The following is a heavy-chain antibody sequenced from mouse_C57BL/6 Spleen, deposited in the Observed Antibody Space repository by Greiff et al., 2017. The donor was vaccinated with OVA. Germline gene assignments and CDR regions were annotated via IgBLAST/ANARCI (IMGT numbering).Heavy chain of an antibody. CDR2: IRLKSDNYAT. CDR3: TVFYYGVAY. V-gene: IGHV6-3*01. Sequence: EVKLQESGGGLVQPGGSMKLSCVASGFTFSNYWMNWVRQSPEKGLEWVAQIRLKSDNYATHYAESVKGRFTISRDDSKSSVYLQMNNLRAEDTGIYYCTVFYYGVAYWGQGTLVTVSA. D-gene: IGHD2-13*01. CDR1: GFTFSNYW. J-gene: IGHJ3*01.